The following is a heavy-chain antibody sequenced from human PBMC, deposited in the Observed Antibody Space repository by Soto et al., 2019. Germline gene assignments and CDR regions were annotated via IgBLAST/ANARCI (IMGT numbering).Heavy chain of an antibody. CDR1: GYSFTSYW. V-gene: IGHV5-51*01. J-gene: IGHJ3*01. CDR3: ATGYYYDSDSYAYYRDAFDL. D-gene: IGHD3-22*01. Sequence: EVKLVQSGAEVRKPGESLKISCKTSGYSFTSYWIGWVRQMPGKGLEWMAIMYPGDSEIRYSPSFEGQVTISADNSISTAFLQWNRLRASDTAMYYCATGYYYDSDSYAYYRDAFDLWGQGTMVTVSS. CDR2: MYPGDSEI.